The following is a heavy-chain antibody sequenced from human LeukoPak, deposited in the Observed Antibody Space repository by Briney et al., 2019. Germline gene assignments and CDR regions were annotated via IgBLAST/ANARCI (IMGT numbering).Heavy chain of an antibody. J-gene: IGHJ3*02. CDR1: GGSISSYY. Sequence: SETLSLTCTVSGGSISSYYWSWIRQPPGKGLEWIGYIYYSGSTNYNTSLKSRVTISVDTSKNQFSLKLSSVTAADTAVYYCAREPIPSDAFDIWGQGTMVTVSS. CDR3: AREPIPSDAFDI. CDR2: IYYSGST. V-gene: IGHV4-59*01.